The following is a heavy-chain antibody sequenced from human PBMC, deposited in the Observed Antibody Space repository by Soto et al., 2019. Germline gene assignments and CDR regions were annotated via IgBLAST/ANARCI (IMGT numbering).Heavy chain of an antibody. V-gene: IGHV3-53*01. D-gene: IGHD3-10*02. CDR2: IYSGGST. Sequence: GGSLRLSCAASGFTVSSNCMSWVRQAPGKGLEWVSVIYSGGSTYYADSVKGRFTISRDNSKNTLYLQMNSLRAEDTAVYYCARGVFSWPMYYFDYWGQGTLVTVSS. CDR3: ARGVFSWPMYYFDY. CDR1: GFTVSSNC. J-gene: IGHJ4*02.